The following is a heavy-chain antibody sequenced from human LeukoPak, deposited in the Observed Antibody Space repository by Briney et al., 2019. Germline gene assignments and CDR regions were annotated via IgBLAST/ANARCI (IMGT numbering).Heavy chain of an antibody. CDR3: AREYDYDPYAFDI. V-gene: IGHV1-18*01. Sequence: ASVKVSCKASGYTFTSYGISWVRQAPGQGLEWMGWISAYNGNTNYAQKFQGRVTMTRDTSISTAYMELSRLRSDDTAVYYCAREYDYDPYAFDIWGQGTMVTVSS. CDR2: ISAYNGNT. D-gene: IGHD3-16*01. J-gene: IGHJ3*02. CDR1: GYTFTSYG.